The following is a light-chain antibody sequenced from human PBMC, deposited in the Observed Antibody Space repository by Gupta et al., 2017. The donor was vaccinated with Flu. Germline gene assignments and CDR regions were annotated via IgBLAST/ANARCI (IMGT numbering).Light chain of an antibody. CDR2: ENN. CDR3: GTWDSSLSACWV. V-gene: IGLV1-51*02. CDR1: SSNIGNNY. Sequence: QSVLTPPPSVSAAPGQKGTISCSGSSSNIGNNYVSWYQQLPGTAPKLLIYENNKRPSGIPDRFSGSKSGTSATLGITGLQTGDEADYYCGTWDSSLSACWVFGGGTKLTVL. J-gene: IGLJ3*02.